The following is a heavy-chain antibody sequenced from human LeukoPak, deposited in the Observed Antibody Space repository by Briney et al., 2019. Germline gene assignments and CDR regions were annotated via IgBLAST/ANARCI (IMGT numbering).Heavy chain of an antibody. J-gene: IGHJ4*02. CDR3: ARDLSRRYSIDY. Sequence: GGSLRLSCAASGFTFNSYAIHWVRQAPGKGLEWVAFISYEGNNKYYADSVKGRFTISRDNSKNTLSLQMDSLRPDDTAVYYCARDLSRRYSIDYWGQGTLVTVSS. V-gene: IGHV3-30-3*01. D-gene: IGHD2-15*01. CDR1: GFTFNSYA. CDR2: ISYEGNNK.